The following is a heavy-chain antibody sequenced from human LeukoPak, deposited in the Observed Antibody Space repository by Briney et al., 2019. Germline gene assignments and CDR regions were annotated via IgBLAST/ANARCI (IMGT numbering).Heavy chain of an antibody. CDR2: ISYDGSNK. V-gene: IGHV3-30-3*01. J-gene: IGHJ4*02. Sequence: GRSLRLSCAASGFTFSSYAMHWVRQAPGTGLEWVAVISYDGSNKYYADSVKGRFTISRDNSKNTLYLQMNSLRAEDTAVYYCARVMVTMVRGVIPMGGYWGQGTLVTVSS. D-gene: IGHD3-10*01. CDR1: GFTFSSYA. CDR3: ARVMVTMVRGVIPMGGY.